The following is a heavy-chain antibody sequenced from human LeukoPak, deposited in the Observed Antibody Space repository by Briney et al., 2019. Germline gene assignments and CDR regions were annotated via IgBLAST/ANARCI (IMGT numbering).Heavy chain of an antibody. CDR1: GFTFDDYA. CDR3: ASRLRVGATPAFDI. D-gene: IGHD1-26*01. J-gene: IGHJ3*02. V-gene: IGHV3-9*01. CDR2: ISWNSGSI. Sequence: PGRSLRLSCAASGFTFDDYAMHWVRQAPGKGLEWVSGISWNSGSIGYADSVKGRFTISRDNARNTLYLQMNSLRAEDTAVYYCASRLRVGATPAFDIWGQGTMVTVSS.